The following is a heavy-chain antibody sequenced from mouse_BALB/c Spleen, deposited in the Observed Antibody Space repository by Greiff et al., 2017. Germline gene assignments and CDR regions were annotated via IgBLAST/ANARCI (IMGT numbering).Heavy chain of an antibody. CDR1: GFNIKDTY. Sequence: VQLQQSGAELVKPGASVKLSCTASGFNIKDTYMHWVKQRPEQGLEWIGRIDPANGNTKYDPKFQGKATITADTSSNTAYLQLSSLTSEDTAVYYCAYTYDVAYWGQGTLVTVSA. CDR2: IDPANGNT. V-gene: IGHV14-3*02. CDR3: AYTYDVAY. D-gene: IGHD2-14*01. J-gene: IGHJ3*01.